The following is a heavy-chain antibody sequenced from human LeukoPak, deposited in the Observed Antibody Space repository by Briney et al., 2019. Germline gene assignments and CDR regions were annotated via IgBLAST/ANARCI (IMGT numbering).Heavy chain of an antibody. CDR3: ARAIFGVVIIHAFDI. Sequence: GGSLRLSCAASGFTFSSYSMNWVRQAPGKGLEWVSSISSSSSYIYYADSVKGRFTISRDNAKNSLYLQMNSLRAEDTAVYYCARAIFGVVIIHAFDIWGQGTMVTVSS. D-gene: IGHD3-3*01. V-gene: IGHV3-21*01. J-gene: IGHJ3*02. CDR1: GFTFSSYS. CDR2: ISSSSSYI.